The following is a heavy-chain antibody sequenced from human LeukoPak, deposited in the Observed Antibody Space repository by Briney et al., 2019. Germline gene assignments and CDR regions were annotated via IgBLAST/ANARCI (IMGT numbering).Heavy chain of an antibody. CDR1: GGSISSYY. J-gene: IGHJ4*02. Sequence: SETLSLTCTVSGGSISSYYWSWIRQPPGKGLEWIGYIYYSGSTNYNPSLKSRVTISVDTSKNQFSLKLSSVTAADTAVYYCARVNEGGSSGYYYYFDYWGQGTLVTVSS. V-gene: IGHV4-59*01. D-gene: IGHD3-22*01. CDR3: ARVNEGGSSGYYYYFDY. CDR2: IYYSGST.